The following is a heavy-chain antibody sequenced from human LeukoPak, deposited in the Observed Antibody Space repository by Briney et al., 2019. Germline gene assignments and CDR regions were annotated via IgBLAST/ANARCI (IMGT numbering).Heavy chain of an antibody. Sequence: GGSLRLSCAASGFTFSSYWMHWVRHAPGKGLVWVSRINTDGSSTGYADSVKGRFTISRDNAKNTLYLQMNGLRAEDTAVYYCARDHYGGNSDYWGQGTLVTVSS. V-gene: IGHV3-74*01. CDR3: ARDHYGGNSDY. D-gene: IGHD4-23*01. CDR2: INTDGSST. J-gene: IGHJ4*02. CDR1: GFTFSSYW.